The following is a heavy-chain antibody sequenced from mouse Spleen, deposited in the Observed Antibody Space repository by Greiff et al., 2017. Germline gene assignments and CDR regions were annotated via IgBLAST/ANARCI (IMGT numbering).Heavy chain of an antibody. J-gene: IGHJ3*01. Sequence: VQLKESGPELVKPGASVKISCKASGYSFTGYYMNWVKQSPEKSLEWIGEINPSTGGTTYNQKFKAKATLTVDKSSSTAYMQLKSLTSEDSAVYYCARTTYYGSSPAWFAYWGQGTLVTVSA. CDR1: GYSFTGYY. CDR2: INPSTGGT. D-gene: IGHD1-1*01. CDR3: ARTTYYGSSPAWFAY. V-gene: IGHV1-42*01.